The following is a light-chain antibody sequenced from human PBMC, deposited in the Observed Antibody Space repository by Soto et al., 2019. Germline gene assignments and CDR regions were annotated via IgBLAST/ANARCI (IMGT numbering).Light chain of an antibody. CDR2: DAS. CDR1: QSINTY. J-gene: IGKJ4*01. CDR3: QQRSDWPPLT. Sequence: DIVLTQFPAPLSLSPGERATLSCRASQSINTYLAWYQQKPGQPPRLLISDASNRATGTPARFSGSGSGTDFTLTISSLEAEDFAVYYCQQRSDWPPLTFGGGTKVEIK. V-gene: IGKV3-11*01.